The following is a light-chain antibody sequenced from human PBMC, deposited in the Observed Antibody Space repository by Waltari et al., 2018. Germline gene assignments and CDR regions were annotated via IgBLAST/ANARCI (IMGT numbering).Light chain of an antibody. Sequence: NFMLTQPHSVSESSGKTLTISCTRSSGSIASKYVQWYQQRPGRAPITVIYEDNERPSGVPDRFSGSIDSSSNSASLTISGLKTEDEADYYCQSYNSSNVIFGGGTKLTVL. CDR2: EDN. CDR1: SGSIASKY. CDR3: QSYNSSNVI. J-gene: IGLJ2*01. V-gene: IGLV6-57*04.